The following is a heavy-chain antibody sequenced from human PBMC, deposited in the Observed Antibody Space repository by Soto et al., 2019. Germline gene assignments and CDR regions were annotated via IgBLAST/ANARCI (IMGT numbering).Heavy chain of an antibody. V-gene: IGHV1-69*01. CDR1: GGTFSRHT. Sequence: QVQLVQSGAEVKKPGSSVKVSCKASGGTFSRHTVSWVRQAPGQGLEWMGGIIPVFGTTNYAQKFKGRVTITADESKGTTYMELSSLRSDDTAVYYCARWAGFCSSPSCYTALDYWGQGTLVTVSS. CDR2: IIPVFGTT. D-gene: IGHD2-2*02. CDR3: ARWAGFCSSPSCYTALDY. J-gene: IGHJ4*02.